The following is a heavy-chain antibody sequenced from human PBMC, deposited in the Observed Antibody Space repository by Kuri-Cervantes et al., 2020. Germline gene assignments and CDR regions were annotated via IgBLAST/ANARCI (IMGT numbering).Heavy chain of an antibody. J-gene: IGHJ3*02. Sequence: GSLRLSCTVSGGSISSSSYYWGWIRQPPGKGLEWVGSVYYSGSTYYNPSLKSRVTISVDTSKNQFSLKLSSVTAADTAVYYCARPRRSSGSAFDIWGQGTMVTVSS. V-gene: IGHV4-39*01. D-gene: IGHD3-22*01. CDR3: ARPRRSSGSAFDI. CDR2: VYYSGST. CDR1: GGSISSSSYY.